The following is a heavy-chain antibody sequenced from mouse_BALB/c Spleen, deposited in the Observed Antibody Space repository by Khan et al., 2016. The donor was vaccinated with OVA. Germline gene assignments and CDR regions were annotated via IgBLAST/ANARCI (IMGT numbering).Heavy chain of an antibody. V-gene: IGHV1-54*01. J-gene: IGHJ3*01. D-gene: IGHD2-14*01. CDR1: GYAFTNYL. CDR2: INPGSGGT. Sequence: QVQLKESGAELVRPGTSVKVSCKASGYAFTNYLIEWVKQRPGQGLEWIGLINPGSGGTNYNEKFKGKATLTADKSSSTAYMQLSSLTSDDSAVYFCARQGANRGWFAYWGQGTLVTVSA. CDR3: ARQGANRGWFAY.